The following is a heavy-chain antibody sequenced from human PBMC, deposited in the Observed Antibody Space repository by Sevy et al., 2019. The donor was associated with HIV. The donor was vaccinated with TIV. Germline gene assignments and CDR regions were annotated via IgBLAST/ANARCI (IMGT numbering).Heavy chain of an antibody. CDR1: GFTFSSYA. Sequence: GESLKISCAASGFTFSSYAMTWVRQAPGRGLEWVSSISGSGGSTYYAASVKGRFTISRDNFKNTLYLQMNSLRAEDRAVYNCAKDSIIVVPAPKYFDLWGRGTLVTVSS. CDR3: AKDSIIVVPAPKYFDL. J-gene: IGHJ2*01. V-gene: IGHV3-23*01. CDR2: ISGSGGST. D-gene: IGHD2-2*01.